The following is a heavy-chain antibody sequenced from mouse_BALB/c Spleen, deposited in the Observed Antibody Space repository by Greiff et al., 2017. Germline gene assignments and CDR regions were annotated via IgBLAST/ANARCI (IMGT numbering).Heavy chain of an antibody. CDR1: GDSITSGY. CDR2: ISYSGST. CDR3: ARYRSYGYDGFAY. Sequence: EVKLQESGPSLVKPSQTLSLTCSVTGDSITSGYWNWIRKFPGNKLEYMGYISYSGSTYYNPSLKSRISITRDTSKNQYYLQLNSVTTEDTATYYCARYRSYGYDGFAYWGQGTLVTVSA. D-gene: IGHD2-2*01. V-gene: IGHV3-8*02. J-gene: IGHJ3*01.